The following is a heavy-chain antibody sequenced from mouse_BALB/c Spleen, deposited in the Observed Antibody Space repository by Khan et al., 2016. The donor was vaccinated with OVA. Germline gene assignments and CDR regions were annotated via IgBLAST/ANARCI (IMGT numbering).Heavy chain of an antibody. CDR3: ATSYYYGYYFDY. V-gene: IGHV5-17*02. CDR2: ISGDSSIT. D-gene: IGHD1-1*01. CDR1: GFTFSSYG. Sequence: EVELVESGGGLVQPGGSRKLSCAASGFTFSSYGMHWVRQAPEKGLEWVAYISGDSSITYYADTVKGRFTISRDNPKNTLFLQMTSLTTEDTAMYYCATSYYYGYYFDYWGPGTTLTVSS. J-gene: IGHJ2*01.